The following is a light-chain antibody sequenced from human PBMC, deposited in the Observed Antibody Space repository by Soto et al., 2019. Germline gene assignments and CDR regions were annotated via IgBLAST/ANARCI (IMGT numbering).Light chain of an antibody. Sequence: DIQMTQSPSTLSASVGDTVTITCRASQSISSWLAWYQQKPGKAPKLLIYDASRLESGVPSRFSGSGSGTEFTLTISSLQPDDFATYYCQQYNSYSATWTFSQGTKVDIK. CDR2: DAS. V-gene: IGKV1-5*01. J-gene: IGKJ1*01. CDR1: QSISSW. CDR3: QQYNSYSATWT.